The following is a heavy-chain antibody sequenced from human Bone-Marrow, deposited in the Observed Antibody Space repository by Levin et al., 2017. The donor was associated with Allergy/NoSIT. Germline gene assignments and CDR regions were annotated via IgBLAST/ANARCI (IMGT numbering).Heavy chain of an antibody. CDR1: GYTFTGYY. Sequence: GGSLRLSCKASGYTFTGYYMNWVRQAPGQGLEWMGWFNPNSGGTNYAQRFQDRVSMTRDTSIDTVYMELSRLTSDDSAVYYCARGGEVGGTPLNYSNYWGQGTLVTVSS. CDR3: ARGGEVGGTPLNYSNY. V-gene: IGHV1-2*02. CDR2: FNPNSGGT. D-gene: IGHD1-26*01. J-gene: IGHJ4*02.